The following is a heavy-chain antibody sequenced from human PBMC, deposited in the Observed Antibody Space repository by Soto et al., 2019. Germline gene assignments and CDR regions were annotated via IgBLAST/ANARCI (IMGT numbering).Heavy chain of an antibody. CDR1: GFTFSSYA. D-gene: IGHD3-22*01. Sequence: TVGSLRLSCVASGFTFSSYAMSWVRQAPGKGLEWVSGISDSGGSTYYADSVKGRFTISRDNSKNTLYLQMNSLRAEDTAVYYCARKAPYYYDHWGQGIQVTVSS. V-gene: IGHV3-23*01. J-gene: IGHJ4*02. CDR3: ARKAPYYYDH. CDR2: ISDSGGST.